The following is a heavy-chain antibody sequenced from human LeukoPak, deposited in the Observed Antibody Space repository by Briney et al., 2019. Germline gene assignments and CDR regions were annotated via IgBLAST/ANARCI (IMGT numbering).Heavy chain of an antibody. CDR1: GFSFSSYA. V-gene: IGHV3-23*01. Sequence: PGVSLRLSCEASGFSFSSYAMSWVRQAPGKGLEWVSAISGNGGSTYYADSVKGRFTISRDNSKNTLYLQMNSLRAEDTAVYYCARDISGGTFDYWGQGTLVTVSS. CDR2: ISGNGGST. CDR3: ARDISGGTFDY. J-gene: IGHJ4*02. D-gene: IGHD1-26*01.